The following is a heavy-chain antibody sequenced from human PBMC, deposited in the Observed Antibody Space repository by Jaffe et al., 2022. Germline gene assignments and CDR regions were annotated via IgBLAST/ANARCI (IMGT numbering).Heavy chain of an antibody. CDR3: AKVALVVYAMYDAFDI. J-gene: IGHJ3*02. D-gene: IGHD2-8*02. CDR1: GFTFSSYG. CDR2: IRYDGSNK. Sequence: QVQLVESGGGVVQPGGSLRLSCAASGFTFSSYGMHWVRQAPGKGLEWVAFIRYDGSNKYYADSVKGRFTISRDNSKNTLYLQMNSLRAEDTAVYYCAKVALVVYAMYDAFDIWGQGTMVTVSS. V-gene: IGHV3-30*02.